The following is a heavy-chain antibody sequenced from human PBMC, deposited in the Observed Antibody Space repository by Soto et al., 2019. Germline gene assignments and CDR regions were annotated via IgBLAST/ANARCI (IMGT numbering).Heavy chain of an antibody. V-gene: IGHV4-39*01. Sequence: SETLSLTCTVSGDSITSNSYFWAWIRQPPGKGLEWIGSIYYSGTTYYNPSLKSRVTISVDRSKNQFSLKLSSVTAADTAVYYCGRISSHGDYAYWGQGTLVT. CDR3: GRISSHGDYAY. CDR1: GDSITSNSYF. J-gene: IGHJ4*02. D-gene: IGHD4-17*01. CDR2: IYYSGTT.